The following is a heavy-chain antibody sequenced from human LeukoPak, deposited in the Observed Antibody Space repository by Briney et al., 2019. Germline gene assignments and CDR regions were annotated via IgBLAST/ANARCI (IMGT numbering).Heavy chain of an antibody. J-gene: IGHJ3*02. Sequence: GASVKVSCKASGYTFTSYGISWVRQAPGQGLEWMGWISAYNGNTNYAQKLQGRVTMTTDISTSTAYMELRSLRFDDTAVYYCARGYYYDSMIDAFDIWGQGTMVTVSS. CDR2: ISAYNGNT. D-gene: IGHD3-22*01. CDR1: GYTFTSYG. V-gene: IGHV1-18*01. CDR3: ARGYYYDSMIDAFDI.